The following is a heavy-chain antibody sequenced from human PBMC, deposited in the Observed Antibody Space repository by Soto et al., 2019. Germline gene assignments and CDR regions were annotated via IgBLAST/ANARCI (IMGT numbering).Heavy chain of an antibody. CDR3: ARAGQLERREGWFDP. CDR1: GYTFTSYY. D-gene: IGHD1-1*01. J-gene: IGHJ5*02. CDR2: INPSGGST. V-gene: IGHV1-46*01. Sequence: GASVKVSCKASGYTFTSYYMHWVRQAPGQGLEWMGIINPSGGSTSYAQKFQGRVTMTRDTSTSTVYMELSSLRSEDTAVYYCARAGQLERREGWFDPWGQGTLVTVSS.